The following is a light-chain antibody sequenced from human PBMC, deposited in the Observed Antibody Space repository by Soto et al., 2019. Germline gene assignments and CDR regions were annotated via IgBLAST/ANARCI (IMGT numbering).Light chain of an antibody. CDR1: SSDVGGYNY. Sequence: LTQPASVSGSPGQSITISCTGTSSDVGGYNYVSWYQQHPGKAPKLMIYNVSNRPSGVSNRFSGSKSGNTASLTISGLQAEDEGHYYCSSFTSTNTVLFGGGTKLTVL. CDR2: NVS. CDR3: SSFTSTNTVL. V-gene: IGLV2-14*01. J-gene: IGLJ2*01.